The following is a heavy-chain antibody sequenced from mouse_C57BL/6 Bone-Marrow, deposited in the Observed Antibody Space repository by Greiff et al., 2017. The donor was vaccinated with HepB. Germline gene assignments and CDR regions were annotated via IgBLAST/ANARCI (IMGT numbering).Heavy chain of an antibody. CDR1: GYTFTSYG. Sequence: VQLQQSGAELARPGASVKLSCKASGYTFTSYGISWVKQRTGQGPEWIGEIYPRSGNTYYNEKFKGKATLTADKSSSTAYMELRSLTSEDSAVYFCALITTNAMDYWGQGTSVTVSS. J-gene: IGHJ4*01. D-gene: IGHD1-1*01. CDR2: IYPRSGNT. V-gene: IGHV1-81*01. CDR3: ALITTNAMDY.